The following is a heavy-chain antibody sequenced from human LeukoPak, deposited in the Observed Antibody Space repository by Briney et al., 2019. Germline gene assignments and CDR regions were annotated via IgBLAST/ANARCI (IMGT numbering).Heavy chain of an antibody. CDR3: ARGNQKDIVVVPAAPPDY. D-gene: IGHD2-2*01. CDR1: GFTFSSYA. V-gene: IGHV3-64*01. Sequence: GGSLTLSCAASGFTFSSYAMHWVRQAPGKGLEYVSAISSNGGSTYYANSVKGRFTISRDNSKNTLYLQMGSLRAEDMAVYYCARGNQKDIVVVPAAPPDYWGQGTLVTVSS. CDR2: ISSNGGST. J-gene: IGHJ4*02.